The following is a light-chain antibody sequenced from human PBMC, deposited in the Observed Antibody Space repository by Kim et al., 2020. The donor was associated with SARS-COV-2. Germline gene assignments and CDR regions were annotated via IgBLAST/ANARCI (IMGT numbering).Light chain of an antibody. J-gene: IGKJ1*01. CDR3: LQDCYYPWT. CDR1: QGIRND. CDR2: SAS. Sequence: GDRVTITCRASQGIRNDLSWYQQRPGKAPTLLIHSASISQSGIPSRFGGSGFGTDFTLTISSLQPEDFATYYCLQDCYYPWTFGQWTKVDIK. V-gene: IGKV1-6*01.